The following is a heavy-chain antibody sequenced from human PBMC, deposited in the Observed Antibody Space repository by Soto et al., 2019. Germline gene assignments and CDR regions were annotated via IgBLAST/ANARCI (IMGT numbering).Heavy chain of an antibody. J-gene: IGHJ4*02. CDR1: GASISSDY. D-gene: IGHD3-3*01. CDR3: ARYYDFWTGLDY. Sequence: ETLSLTCSVSGASISSDYWSWIRQPPEKGLEWIGYMHHSGTANYNPSLKSRVTISVDTSKNQFSLKLNSVTAADTAVYYCARYYDFWTGLDYWGQGTLVTVSS. V-gene: IGHV4-59*08. CDR2: MHHSGTA.